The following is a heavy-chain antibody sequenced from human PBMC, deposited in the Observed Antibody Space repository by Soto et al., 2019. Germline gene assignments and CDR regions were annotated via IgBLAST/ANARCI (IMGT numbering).Heavy chain of an antibody. Sequence: GGSLRLSCSASGFTFSSYAMHWVRQAPGKGLEYASGISSNGGTTYYVDSVKGRFIISRDNSKNTLYLQMTSLKTEDTAVYYCVKEPGAVTGDEYFQHWGLGTLVTVSS. J-gene: IGHJ1*01. V-gene: IGHV3-64D*06. CDR3: VKEPGAVTGDEYFQH. CDR2: ISSNGGTT. D-gene: IGHD6-19*01. CDR1: GFTFSSYA.